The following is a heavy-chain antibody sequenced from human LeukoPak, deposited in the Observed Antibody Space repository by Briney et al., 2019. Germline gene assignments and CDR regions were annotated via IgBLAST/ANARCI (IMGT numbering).Heavy chain of an antibody. V-gene: IGHV3-30*18. Sequence: GRSLRLSCAASGFTFSSYGMHWVRQAPGKGLEWVAVISYDGSNKYYADSAKGRFIISRDNSKNTLYLQMNSLRAKDTAVYYCAKSHGYCSGGSCYLFDYWGQGTLVTVSS. CDR1: GFTFSSYG. J-gene: IGHJ4*02. CDR2: ISYDGSNK. D-gene: IGHD2-15*01. CDR3: AKSHGYCSGGSCYLFDY.